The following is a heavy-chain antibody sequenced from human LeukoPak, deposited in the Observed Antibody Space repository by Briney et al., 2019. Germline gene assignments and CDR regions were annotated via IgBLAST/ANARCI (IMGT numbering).Heavy chain of an antibody. CDR1: GGSITTYY. CDR2: IYSSGST. V-gene: IGHV4-4*08. J-gene: IGHJ4*02. D-gene: IGHD1-26*01. CDR3: ARDSPLSGADY. Sequence: PSETLSLTCTVSGGSITTYYWTWIRQPPGKGLEWIGYIYSSGSTNYNPSLKSRVTISVDTSRNQFSLRLSSVTAADTAVYYCARDSPLSGADYWGQGTLVTVSS.